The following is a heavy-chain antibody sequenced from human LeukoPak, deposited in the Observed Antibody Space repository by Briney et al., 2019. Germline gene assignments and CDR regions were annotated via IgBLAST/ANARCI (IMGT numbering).Heavy chain of an antibody. CDR3: ARGESFDI. V-gene: IGHV3-53*01. CDR1: GFTVSDSY. CDR2: IYRGGST. Sequence: GGSLRLSCAASGFTVSDSYTAWDSQAPGKGMKWVSVIYRGGSTYYADSVKGGFSISRDNSKNTLYLQMNSLRAEDSAFYYCARGESFDIWGQGTMVTVSS. J-gene: IGHJ3*02.